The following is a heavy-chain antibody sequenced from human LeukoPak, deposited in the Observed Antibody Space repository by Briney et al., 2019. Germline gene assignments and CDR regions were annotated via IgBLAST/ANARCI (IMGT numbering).Heavy chain of an antibody. CDR2: IYTSGST. Sequence: SETLSLTCTVSGGSISSYYWSWIRQPAGKGLEWIGRIYTSGSTNYNPSLKSRVTMSVDTSKNQFSLKLSSVTAADTAVYYCARDSAHYDSSGYYPDWYFDLWGRGTLVTVSS. D-gene: IGHD3-22*01. J-gene: IGHJ2*01. CDR3: ARDSAHYDSSGYYPDWYFDL. V-gene: IGHV4-4*07. CDR1: GGSISSYY.